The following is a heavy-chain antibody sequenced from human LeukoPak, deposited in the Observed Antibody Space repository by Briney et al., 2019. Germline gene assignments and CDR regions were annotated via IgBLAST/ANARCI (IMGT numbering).Heavy chain of an antibody. CDR3: SEGYFEPFDH. V-gene: IGHV4-59*02. CDR1: GASVCTSH. D-gene: IGHD2/OR15-2a*01. Sequence: PSETLSLTCVVSGASVCTSHWNWIRQLPGKGLEWIGCLSYTGKTDYNPSVASRVTISLGTSKNQVSLKLRSVTAADTAVYYCSEGYFEPFDHWGQGTLVTVSS. J-gene: IGHJ4*02. CDR2: LSYTGKT.